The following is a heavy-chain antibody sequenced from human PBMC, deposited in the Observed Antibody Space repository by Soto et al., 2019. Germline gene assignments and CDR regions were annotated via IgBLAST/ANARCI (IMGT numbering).Heavy chain of an antibody. V-gene: IGHV3-23*01. J-gene: IGHJ3*02. CDR3: AKVSWVIYAFDI. D-gene: IGHD6-13*01. CDR1: GFTFSSYA. CDR2: ISGSGGST. Sequence: GGSLRLSCAASGFTFSSYAMSWVRQAPGKGLEWVSAISGSGGSTYYADSVKGRFTISRDNSENTLYLQMNSLRAEDTAVYYCAKVSWVIYAFDIWGQGTMVTVSS.